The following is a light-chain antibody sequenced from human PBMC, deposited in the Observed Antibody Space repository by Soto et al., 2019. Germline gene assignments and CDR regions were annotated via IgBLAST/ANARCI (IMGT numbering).Light chain of an antibody. CDR3: QQYGSSPRT. CDR1: QSVSSSY. J-gene: IGKJ1*01. CDR2: GVS. Sequence: EIVLTQSPGTLSLSPGERATLSCRASQSVSSSYLAWYQQKPGQAPRLLIYGVSSRATGIPDRFSGSGSGTDFTLTISRLEPEDVAVYYCQQYGSSPRTFGQGTKVEIK. V-gene: IGKV3-20*01.